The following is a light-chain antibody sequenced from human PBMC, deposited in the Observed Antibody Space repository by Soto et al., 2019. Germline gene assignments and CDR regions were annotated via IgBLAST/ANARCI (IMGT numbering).Light chain of an antibody. Sequence: DIQMTQSPSTLSASVGDRVTITCRASQTINSWLAWYQQKPGKAPKLLIYKASNLESGVPSRFSGGGSGTEFTLTISSLQPEDFATYYCQQYKTYRTFGQGTKVEIK. V-gene: IGKV1-5*03. CDR3: QQYKTYRT. CDR2: KAS. J-gene: IGKJ1*01. CDR1: QTINSW.